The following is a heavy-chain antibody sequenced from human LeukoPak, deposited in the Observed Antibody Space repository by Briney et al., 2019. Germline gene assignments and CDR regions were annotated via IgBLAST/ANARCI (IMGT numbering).Heavy chain of an antibody. CDR2: IIPIFGTA. J-gene: IGHJ3*02. CDR3: ARDRAIPKADVFDI. CDR1: GGTFSSYA. V-gene: IGHV1-69*13. Sequence: SVKVSCKASGGTFSSYAISWVRQAPGQGLEWMGGIIPIFGTANYARKFQGRVTITADESTGTAYMELSSLRSEDTAVYYCARDRAIPKADVFDIWGRGTMVTVSS.